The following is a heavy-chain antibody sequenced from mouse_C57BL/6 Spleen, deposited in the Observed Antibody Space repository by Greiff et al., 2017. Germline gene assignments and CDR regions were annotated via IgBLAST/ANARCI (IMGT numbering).Heavy chain of an antibody. V-gene: IGHV1-80*01. CDR1: GYAFSSYW. CDR2: IYPGDGDT. CDR3: ARSIYYYGSSFDY. Sequence: VQLQQSGAELVKPGASVKISCKASGYAFSSYWMNWVKQRPGKGLEWIGQIYPGDGDTNYNGKFKGKATLTADKSSSTAYMQLSSLTSEDSAVYFCARSIYYYGSSFDYWGQGTTLTVSS. J-gene: IGHJ2*01. D-gene: IGHD1-1*01.